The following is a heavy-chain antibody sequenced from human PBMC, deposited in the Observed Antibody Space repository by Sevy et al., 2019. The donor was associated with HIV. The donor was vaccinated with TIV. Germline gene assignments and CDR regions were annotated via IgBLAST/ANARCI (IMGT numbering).Heavy chain of an antibody. J-gene: IGHJ6*02. CDR2: ISWDGSST. V-gene: IGHV3-43*01. Sequence: GGSLRLSCAASGFTFDDYTMHWVRQAPGKGLEWVSLISWDGSSTYYADSVKGRFTISRDNSKNSLYLQMNSLRTEDTALYYCAKDGPGRGSGSYYNYYYYYGMDVLGQGTTVTVSS. CDR3: AKDGPGRGSGSYYNYYYYYGMDV. CDR1: GFTFDDYT. D-gene: IGHD3-10*01.